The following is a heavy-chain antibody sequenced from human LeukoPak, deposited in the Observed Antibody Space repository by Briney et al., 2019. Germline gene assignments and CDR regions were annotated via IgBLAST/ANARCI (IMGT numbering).Heavy chain of an antibody. Sequence: SETLSLTCAVSGGSISSSSYYWGCIRQPPGKGLECIGSIYYSGTTYYNPSLKSRVTISVDTSKNQFSLKLSSVTAADTAVYYCAREGLGDTLNWFDPWGQGTLVTVSS. V-gene: IGHV4-39*07. CDR3: AREGLGDTLNWFDP. CDR2: IYYSGTT. CDR1: GGSISSSSYY. D-gene: IGHD2-21*01. J-gene: IGHJ5*02.